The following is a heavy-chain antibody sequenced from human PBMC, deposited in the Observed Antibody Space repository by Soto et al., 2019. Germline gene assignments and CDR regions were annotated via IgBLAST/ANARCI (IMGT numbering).Heavy chain of an antibody. CDR3: ARDFAYFDS. D-gene: IGHD3-3*01. J-gene: IGHJ4*02. CDR2: IYYRGSA. Sequence: SETLSLTCTVSGGSISSHYWSWIRQPPGKGLEWIGYIYYRGSAIYNPSLKSRVTISVDTSNNQFSLNLDSVTAADTAVYFCARDFAYFDSWGQGTLVTVSS. CDR1: GGSISSHY. V-gene: IGHV4-59*11.